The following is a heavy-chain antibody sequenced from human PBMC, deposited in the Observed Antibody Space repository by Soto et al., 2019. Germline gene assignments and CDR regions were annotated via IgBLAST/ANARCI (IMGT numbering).Heavy chain of an antibody. CDR2: TYYRSNWRH. CDR1: GGSVSSNTAA. Sequence: QTHSITGDLSGGSVSSNTAAWHWIRSSPSRGLEWLGRTYYRSNWRHDYAVSVKSRITVNPDTSKNHFSLQLNSVTPDDTAVYYCARGVAGSGFDLWGQGTLVTVPS. J-gene: IGHJ4*02. V-gene: IGHV6-1*01. CDR3: ARGVAGSGFDL. D-gene: IGHD6-19*01.